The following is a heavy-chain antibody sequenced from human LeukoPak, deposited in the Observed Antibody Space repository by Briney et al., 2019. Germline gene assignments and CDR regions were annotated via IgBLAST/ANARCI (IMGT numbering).Heavy chain of an antibody. CDR3: ARGSGSYDY. V-gene: IGHV4-34*01. D-gene: IGHD1-26*01. Sequence: PSETLSLTCAVSGGPFSGYYWNWIRQPPGKGLEWIGEVNHSGGTNYNPSLKSRVTISLDTSKNHFSLKLNSVTAADTAVYYCARGSGSYDYWGQGTLVTVSS. CDR1: GGPFSGYY. CDR2: VNHSGGT. J-gene: IGHJ4*02.